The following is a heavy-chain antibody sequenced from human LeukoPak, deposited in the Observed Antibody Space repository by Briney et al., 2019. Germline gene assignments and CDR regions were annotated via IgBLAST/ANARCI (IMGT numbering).Heavy chain of an antibody. CDR2: ISTYNGNT. J-gene: IGHJ6*04. CDR3: ASDRYGSGSYWEGTLVTVSSDV. Sequence: ASVKVSCKASGYTFTSYGISWVRQAPGQGLEWMGWISTYNGNTNYAQKLQGRVTMTTDTSTSTAYMELRSLRSDDTAVYYCASDRYGSGSYWEGTLVTVSSDVWGKGTTVTISS. V-gene: IGHV1-18*01. CDR1: GYTFTSYG. D-gene: IGHD3-10*01.